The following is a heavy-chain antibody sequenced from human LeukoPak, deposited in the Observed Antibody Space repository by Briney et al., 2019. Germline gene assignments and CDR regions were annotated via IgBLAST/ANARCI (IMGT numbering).Heavy chain of an antibody. V-gene: IGHV3-23*01. D-gene: IGHD3-10*01. CDR2: ISGSGGST. J-gene: IGHJ4*02. CDR1: GFTFSSYA. Sequence: GGSLRLSCAASGFTFSSYAMSWVRQAPGKGLEWVSAISGSGGSTYYADSVKGRFTISRDNSENTLYLQMNSLRAEDTAVYYCAKDRLVGGSGSSGDFDYWGQGTLVTVSS. CDR3: AKDRLVGGSGSSGDFDY.